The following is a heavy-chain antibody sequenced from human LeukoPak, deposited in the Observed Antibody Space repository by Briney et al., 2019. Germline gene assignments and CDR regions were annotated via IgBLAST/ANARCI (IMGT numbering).Heavy chain of an antibody. Sequence: PSETLSLTCAVSGGSISSSNWWSWVRQPPGKGLEWIGEIYHSGSTNYNPSLKSRVTISVDKSKNQFSLKLSSVTAADTAVYYCARGRTVVTYYYFDYWGQGTLVTVSS. CDR2: IYHSGST. V-gene: IGHV4-4*02. CDR3: ARGRTVVTYYYFDY. D-gene: IGHD4-23*01. J-gene: IGHJ4*02. CDR1: GGSISSSNW.